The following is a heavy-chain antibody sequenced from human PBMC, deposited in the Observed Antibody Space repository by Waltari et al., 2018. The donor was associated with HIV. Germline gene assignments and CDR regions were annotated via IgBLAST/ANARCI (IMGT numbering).Heavy chain of an antibody. CDR2: INPNSGGT. V-gene: IGHV1-2*02. J-gene: IGHJ5*02. CDR3: ARGPPYYYGLGSPGGGWFDP. CDR1: VYTFTGYH. D-gene: IGHD3-10*01. Sequence: QVQLVQSGAEVKKPGASVKVSCKASVYTFTGYHITWARQAPGQGLEWMGWINPNSGGTNYAQKFQGRVTMTRDTSISTAYMELSRLRSDDTAVYYCARGPPYYYGLGSPGGGWFDPWGQGTLVTVSS.